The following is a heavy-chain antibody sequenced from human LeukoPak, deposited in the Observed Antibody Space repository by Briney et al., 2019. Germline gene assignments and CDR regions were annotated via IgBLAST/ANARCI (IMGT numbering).Heavy chain of an antibody. J-gene: IGHJ6*03. Sequence: PGGSLRLSCAASGFTFSSYGMSWVRQAPGKGLEWVSAISGSGGSTYYADSVKGRFTISRDNSKNTLYLQMNSLRAEDTAIYYCAKYASNYYYYYMDVWGEGTTVTVSS. CDR3: AKYASNYYYYYMDV. CDR1: GFTFSSYG. CDR2: ISGSGGST. V-gene: IGHV3-23*01.